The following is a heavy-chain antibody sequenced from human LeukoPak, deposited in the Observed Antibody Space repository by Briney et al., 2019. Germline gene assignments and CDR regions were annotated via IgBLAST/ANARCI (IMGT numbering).Heavy chain of an antibody. CDR3: AKTGTPWYYFDY. CDR1: GFTFSDYC. Sequence: PGGSLRLSCAASGFTFSDYCMSWIRQAPGKGLEWVSYISSSGSTIYYADSVKGRFTISRDNAKNSLYLQMNSLRAEDTAVYYCAKTGTPWYYFDYWGQGTLVTVSS. V-gene: IGHV3-11*01. J-gene: IGHJ4*02. CDR2: ISSSGSTI. D-gene: IGHD1-1*01.